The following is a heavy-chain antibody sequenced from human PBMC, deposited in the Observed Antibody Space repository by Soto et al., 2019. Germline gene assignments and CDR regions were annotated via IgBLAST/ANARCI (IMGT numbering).Heavy chain of an antibody. CDR3: AKDLGTYYDFWSGYYTIGY. D-gene: IGHD3-3*01. Sequence: VQLLESGGGLVQPGGSLRLSCAASGFTFSSYAMSWVRQAPGKGLEWVSAISGSGGSTYYADSVKGRFTISRDNSKNTLYLQMNSLRAEDTAVYYCAKDLGTYYDFWSGYYTIGYWGQGTLVTVSS. J-gene: IGHJ4*02. CDR2: ISGSGGST. CDR1: GFTFSSYA. V-gene: IGHV3-23*01.